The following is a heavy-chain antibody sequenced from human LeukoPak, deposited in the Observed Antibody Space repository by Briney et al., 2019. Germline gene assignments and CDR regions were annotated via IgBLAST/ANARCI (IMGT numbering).Heavy chain of an antibody. CDR1: GFTFSNSA. CDR3: ARGVAISSSGWYDTFDY. V-gene: IGHV3-64*02. D-gene: IGHD6-19*01. Sequence: GGSLRLSCAAYGFTFSNSAMYWVRQAPGKGLEFVSVISTNGDRTYYADSVKGRFTISRDNSKNTLYLQMGSLRADDMAVYYCARGVAISSSGWYDTFDYWGQGALVTVS. CDR2: ISTNGDRT. J-gene: IGHJ4*02.